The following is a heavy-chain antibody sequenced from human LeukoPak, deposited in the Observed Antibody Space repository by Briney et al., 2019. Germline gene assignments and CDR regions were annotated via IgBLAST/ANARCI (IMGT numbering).Heavy chain of an antibody. Sequence: SETLSLTCTVSGGSISSSSYYWGWIRQPPGKGLEWIGRIYYSGSTYYNPSLKSRVTISVDTSKNQFSLKLSSVTAADTAVYYCARVLVIVVVPAAIDYYYYMDVWGKGTTVTVSS. CDR1: GGSISSSSYY. V-gene: IGHV4-39*07. J-gene: IGHJ6*03. D-gene: IGHD2-2*03. CDR2: IYYSGST. CDR3: ARVLVIVVVPAAIDYYYYMDV.